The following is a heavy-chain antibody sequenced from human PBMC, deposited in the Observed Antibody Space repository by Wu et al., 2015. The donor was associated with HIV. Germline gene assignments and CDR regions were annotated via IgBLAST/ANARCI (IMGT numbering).Heavy chain of an antibody. Sequence: QVQLVQSGAEVKKPGASVKVSCKASGYIFTGYYIHWVRQAPGQGLEWMGWINPNSGGTNYAQKFQGRVTMTRDTSISTAYMELSRPRSDDTAVYYCARAPYTNGYYYLLDYWGQGTLVTVSS. D-gene: IGHD3-22*01. J-gene: IGHJ4*02. CDR3: ARAPYTNGYYYLLDY. V-gene: IGHV1-2*02. CDR2: INPNSGGT. CDR1: GYIFTGYY.